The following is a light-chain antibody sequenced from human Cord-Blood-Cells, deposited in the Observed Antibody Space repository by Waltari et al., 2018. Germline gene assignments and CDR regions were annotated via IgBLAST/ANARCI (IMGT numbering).Light chain of an antibody. Sequence: QSALTQPASVSGSPGQSITISCTGTSSDVGSYNLVSWYQQHPGKAPQLMIYVGSKRPSGVSNRFSGSKSGNTASLTISGLQAEDEADYYCCSYAGSSTPNWVFGGGTKLTVL. CDR1: SSDVGSYNL. V-gene: IGLV2-23*01. CDR3: CSYAGSSTPNWV. CDR2: VGS. J-gene: IGLJ3*02.